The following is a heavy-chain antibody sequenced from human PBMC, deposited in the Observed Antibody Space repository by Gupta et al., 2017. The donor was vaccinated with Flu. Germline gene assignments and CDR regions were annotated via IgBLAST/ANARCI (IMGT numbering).Heavy chain of an antibody. J-gene: IGHJ4*02. V-gene: IGHV3-23*01. D-gene: IGHD6-19*01. Sequence: EVQLLESGGGLVQPGGSQRLSCAASGFTSGFTFSNYAMSWVRQAPGKGLEWVSGISGGGSSTYYADSGKGRFTISRDNSKNTLYLQMNSLRAEDTAVYYCAKLPVAGAPHWGQGTLVTVSS. CDR1: GFTFSNYA. CDR2: ISGGGSST. CDR3: AKLPVAGAPH.